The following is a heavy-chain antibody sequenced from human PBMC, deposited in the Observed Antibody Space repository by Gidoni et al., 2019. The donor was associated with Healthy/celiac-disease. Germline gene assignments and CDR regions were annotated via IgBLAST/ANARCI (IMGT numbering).Heavy chain of an antibody. CDR1: GYTLTGYY. J-gene: IGHJ6*02. D-gene: IGHD2-15*01. V-gene: IGHV1-2*04. CDR2: INPNSGGT. Sequence: QVQLVQSGAEVKKPGASVKVSCKASGYTLTGYYMHWVRQAPGQGLEWMGWINPNSGGTNYAQKFQGWVTMTRDTSISTAYMELSRLRSDDTAVYYCAREGSRYCSGGSCSRRGMDVWGQGTTVTVSS. CDR3: AREGSRYCSGGSCSRRGMDV.